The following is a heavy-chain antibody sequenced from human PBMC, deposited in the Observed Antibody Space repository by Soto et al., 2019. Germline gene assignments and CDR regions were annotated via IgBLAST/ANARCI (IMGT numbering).Heavy chain of an antibody. J-gene: IGHJ6*03. V-gene: IGHV1-2*04. Sequence: QVQLVQSGAEVKKPGASVKVSCKASGYTFTGYYMHWVRQAPGQGLEWMGWINPNSGGTNYAQKCQGWVNMTRDTSISTAYVELSRLRSDDTAVYYCARGARVLRFLESLFPRYYYYYMDVWGKGTTFTVSS. D-gene: IGHD3-3*01. CDR1: GYTFTGYY. CDR3: ARGARVLRFLESLFPRYYYYYMDV. CDR2: INPNSGGT.